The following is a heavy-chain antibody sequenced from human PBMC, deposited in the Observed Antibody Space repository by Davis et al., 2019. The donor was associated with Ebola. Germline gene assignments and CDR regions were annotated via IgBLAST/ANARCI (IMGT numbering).Heavy chain of an antibody. CDR2: IKQDGSEK. CDR1: GFTFSSYS. D-gene: IGHD3-10*01. CDR3: ARDRYYTIDV. Sequence: GGSLRLSCAASGFTFSSYSMNWVRQAPGKGLEWVANIKQDGSEKYYVDSVKGRFTISRDNAKNSLYLQMNSLRAEDTAVYYCARDRYYTIDVWGQGTTVTVSS. V-gene: IGHV3-7*01. J-gene: IGHJ6*02.